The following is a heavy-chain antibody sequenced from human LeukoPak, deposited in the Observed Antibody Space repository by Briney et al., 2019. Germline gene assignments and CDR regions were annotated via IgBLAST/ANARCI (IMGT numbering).Heavy chain of an antibody. J-gene: IGHJ4*02. CDR1: GISLSNYG. CDR3: TKRGVVIRVILVGFHKEAYYFDS. V-gene: IGHV3-23*01. CDR2: ISGSGGGT. Sequence: GGSLRLSCAVSGISLSNYGMSWVRQAPGKGLEWVAGISGSGGGTNYADSVKGRFNISRDNPKNTLYLQMNRLRAEDTAVYFCTKRGVVIRVILVGFHKEAYYFDSWGQGALVTVSS. D-gene: IGHD3-22*01.